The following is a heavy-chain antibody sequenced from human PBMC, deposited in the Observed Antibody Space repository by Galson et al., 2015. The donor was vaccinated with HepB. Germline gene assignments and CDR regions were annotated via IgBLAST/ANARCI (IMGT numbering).Heavy chain of an antibody. D-gene: IGHD3-10*01. Sequence: SVKASCKASGYTFTGYYMHWVRQAPGQGLEWMGWINPNSGGTNYAQKFQGRVTMTRDTSISTAYMELSRLRSDDTAVYYCARAEFISRHFDYWGQGTLVTVSS. CDR3: ARAEFISRHFDY. CDR1: GYTFTGYY. CDR2: INPNSGGT. V-gene: IGHV1-2*02. J-gene: IGHJ4*02.